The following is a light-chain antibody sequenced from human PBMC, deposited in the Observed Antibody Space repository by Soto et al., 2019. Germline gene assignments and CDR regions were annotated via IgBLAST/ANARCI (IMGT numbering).Light chain of an antibody. CDR3: CSYAGSSTSYV. J-gene: IGLJ1*01. CDR2: EVS. V-gene: IGLV2-23*02. Sequence: QLVLTQPASVSGSPGQSITISCTGTSSDVGSYNLVSWYQQHPGKATKLMIYEVSKRPSGVSNRFSGSKSGNTASLTISGLQAEDEADYYCCSYAGSSTSYVFGTGTKLTVL. CDR1: SSDVGSYNL.